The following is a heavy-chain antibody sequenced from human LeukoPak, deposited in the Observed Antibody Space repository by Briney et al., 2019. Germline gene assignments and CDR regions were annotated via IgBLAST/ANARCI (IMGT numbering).Heavy chain of an antibody. CDR3: VRSPAGAAAGTYYFDY. V-gene: IGHV1-69*13. J-gene: IGHJ4*02. D-gene: IGHD6-13*01. CDR1: GYTFTSYG. CDR2: IIPIFGTA. Sequence: SVKVSCKASGYTFTSYGISWVRQAPGQGLEWMGGIIPIFGTAKYAQKFQGRVTITADESTSTAYMELSSLRSEDTAVYYCVRSPAGAAAGTYYFDYWGQGTLVTVSS.